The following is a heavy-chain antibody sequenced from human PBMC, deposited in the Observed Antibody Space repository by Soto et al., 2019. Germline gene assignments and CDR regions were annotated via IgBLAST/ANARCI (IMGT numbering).Heavy chain of an antibody. CDR2: ISYDGSNK. J-gene: IGHJ4*02. D-gene: IGHD6-19*01. Sequence: PGGSLRLSCAASGFTFSSYAMHWVRQAPGKGLEWVAVISYDGSNKYYADSVKGRFTISRDNSKNTLYLQMNSLRAEDTAVYYCARDPGDHSSGDIWGQGTLVTVSS. CDR1: GFTFSSYA. CDR3: ARDPGDHSSGDI. V-gene: IGHV3-30-3*01.